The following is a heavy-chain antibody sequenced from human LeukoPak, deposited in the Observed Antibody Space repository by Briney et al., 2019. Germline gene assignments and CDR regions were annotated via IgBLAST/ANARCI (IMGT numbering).Heavy chain of an antibody. CDR3: ASIPYGSGTDYFDY. CDR2: IRYDGSNK. D-gene: IGHD3-10*01. V-gene: IGHV3-30*02. J-gene: IGHJ4*02. CDR1: GFTFSSYG. Sequence: PGGSLRLSCAASGFTFSSYGMHWVRQAPGKGLEWVAFIRYDGSNKHYADSVKGRFTISRDNSKNTLYLQMNSLRAEDTAVYYCASIPYGSGTDYFDYWGQGTLVTVSS.